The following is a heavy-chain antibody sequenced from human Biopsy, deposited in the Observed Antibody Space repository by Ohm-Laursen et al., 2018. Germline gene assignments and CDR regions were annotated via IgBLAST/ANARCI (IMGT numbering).Heavy chain of an antibody. Sequence: SLRLSCAASGFTFSDYFMSWVRQAPGKGLEWISYISSGATNTNYADSVKGRFTISRDNAKNSLYLQMNSLRADDTAVYYCARDTRWSPYHMDVWGQGTTVTVSS. CDR3: ARDTRWSPYHMDV. J-gene: IGHJ6*02. CDR2: ISSGATNT. V-gene: IGHV3-11*01. D-gene: IGHD4-23*01. CDR1: GFTFSDYF.